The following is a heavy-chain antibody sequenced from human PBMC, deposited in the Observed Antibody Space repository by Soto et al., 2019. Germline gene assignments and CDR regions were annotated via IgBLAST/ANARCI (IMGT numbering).Heavy chain of an antibody. Sequence: GGSLRLSCAASGFTFSSYAMHWVRQAPGKGLEWVAVISYDGSNKYYADSVKGRFTISRDNSKNTLYLQMNSLRAEDTAVYYCARETYYYDSSGYSIKNHFDYWGQGTLVTVSS. CDR3: ARETYYYDSSGYSIKNHFDY. D-gene: IGHD3-22*01. CDR2: ISYDGSNK. CDR1: GFTFSSYA. V-gene: IGHV3-30-3*01. J-gene: IGHJ4*02.